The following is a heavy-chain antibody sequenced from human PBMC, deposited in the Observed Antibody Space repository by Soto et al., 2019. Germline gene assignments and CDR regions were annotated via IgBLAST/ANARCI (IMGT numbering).Heavy chain of an antibody. Sequence: GGSLRLSCAASGFTFSSYAMSWVRQAPGKGLEWVSAISGSGGSTYYADSVKGRFTISRDNSKNTLYLQMNSLRAEDTAVYYCAKDRDIVVVVAAERFDYWGQGTLVTVSS. CDR2: ISGSGGST. V-gene: IGHV3-23*01. J-gene: IGHJ4*02. D-gene: IGHD2-15*01. CDR3: AKDRDIVVVVAAERFDY. CDR1: GFTFSSYA.